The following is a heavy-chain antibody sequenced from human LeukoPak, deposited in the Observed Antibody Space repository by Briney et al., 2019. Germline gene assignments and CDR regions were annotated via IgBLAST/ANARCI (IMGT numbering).Heavy chain of an antibody. CDR3: ARVGWLLLRCAFDI. D-gene: IGHD2-15*01. Sequence: SETLSLTCTVSGGSISSGGYYWSWIRQHPGKGLEWIGYIYYSGSTYYNPSLKSRVTISVDTSKNQFSQKLSSVTAADTAVYYCARVGWLLLRCAFDIWGQGTMVTVSS. CDR2: IYYSGST. V-gene: IGHV4-31*03. CDR1: GGSISSGGYY. J-gene: IGHJ3*02.